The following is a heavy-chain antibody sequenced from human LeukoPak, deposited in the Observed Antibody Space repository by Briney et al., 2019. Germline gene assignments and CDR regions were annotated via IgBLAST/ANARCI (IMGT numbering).Heavy chain of an antibody. CDR1: GGSISSSSYY. CDR3: AGSGAWEPT. Sequence: PSETLSLTCTVSGGSISSSSYYWGWIRQPPGKGLEWIGSIYYSGSTYYNPSLKSRVTISVDTSKNQFSLKLSSVTAADTAVYYCAGSGAWEPTWGQGTLVTVSS. J-gene: IGHJ5*02. V-gene: IGHV4-39*07. D-gene: IGHD1-26*01. CDR2: IYYSGST.